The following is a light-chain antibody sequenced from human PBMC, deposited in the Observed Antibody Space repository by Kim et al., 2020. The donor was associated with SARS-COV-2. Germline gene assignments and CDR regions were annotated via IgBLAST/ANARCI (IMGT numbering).Light chain of an antibody. V-gene: IGLV6-57*03. CDR2: EDD. CDR3: QSYNRDNVI. Sequence: GKEVTIPCTRRSGSIDDNYVQWYQQRPGGVPTTVIYEDDQRPSGVSDRFSGSIDNSSNSASLTISGLRTEDEADYYCQSYNRDNVIFGGGTQLTVL. CDR1: SGSIDDNY. J-gene: IGLJ2*01.